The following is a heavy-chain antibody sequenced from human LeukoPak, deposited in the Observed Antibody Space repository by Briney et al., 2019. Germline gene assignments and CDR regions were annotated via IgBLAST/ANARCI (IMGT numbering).Heavy chain of an antibody. CDR3: ARGGEPFDY. D-gene: IGHD3-16*01. V-gene: IGHV4-59*01. Sequence: KTSETLSLTCTVSGGSISSYYWSWLRQPPGKGLEWIGYIYYSGSTNYNPSLKSRVTISVDTSKNQFSLKLSSVTAADTAVYYCARGGEPFDYWGQGTLVTVSS. CDR2: IYYSGST. CDR1: GGSISSYY. J-gene: IGHJ4*02.